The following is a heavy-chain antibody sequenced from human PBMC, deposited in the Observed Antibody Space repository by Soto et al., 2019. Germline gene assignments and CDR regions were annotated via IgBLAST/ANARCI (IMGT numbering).Heavy chain of an antibody. J-gene: IGHJ1*01. CDR2: IIPIFGTA. V-gene: IGHV1-69*01. CDR3: ASLNYYDGSGYYRRAPA. CDR1: GGTFSSYA. D-gene: IGHD3-22*01. Sequence: QVPLVQSGAEVKKPGSSVKVSCKASGGTFSSYAISWVRQAPGQGLEWMGGIIPIFGTANYGQKFQGRVTITADESTSTAYMELSSLRSEDRAVYYCASLNYYDGSGYYRRAPAWGQGTLVTVSS.